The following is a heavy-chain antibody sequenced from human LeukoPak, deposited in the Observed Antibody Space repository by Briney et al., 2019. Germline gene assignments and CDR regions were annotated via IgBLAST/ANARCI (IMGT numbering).Heavy chain of an antibody. Sequence: PGGSLRLSCAASGFTFSSYWMHWVRQAPGKGLVWVSRIKSDGSSTSYADSVKGRFTISRGNAKNTLYLQMSSLRAEDTAVYYCARDEYYYDSSGYYYVGTENWFDPWGQGTLVTVSS. CDR1: GFTFSSYW. V-gene: IGHV3-74*01. J-gene: IGHJ5*02. CDR3: ARDEYYYDSSGYYYVGTENWFDP. CDR2: IKSDGSST. D-gene: IGHD3-22*01.